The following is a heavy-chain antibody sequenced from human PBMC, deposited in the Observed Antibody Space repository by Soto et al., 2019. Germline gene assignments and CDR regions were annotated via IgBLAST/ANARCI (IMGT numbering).Heavy chain of an antibody. D-gene: IGHD6-25*01. CDR2: INQGGNT. V-gene: IGHV4-34*01. CDR1: GGSFSVYY. Sequence: SETLSLTCAVYGGSFSVYYWAWIRQSPGKGLEWIGEINQGGNTNYNPSLKSRVVISVDTSENHFSLELSSLTAADTAVYYCARGGYSGTSSGYYFDLCGQGPMVTVYS. CDR3: ARGGYSGTSSGYYFDL. J-gene: IGHJ4*02.